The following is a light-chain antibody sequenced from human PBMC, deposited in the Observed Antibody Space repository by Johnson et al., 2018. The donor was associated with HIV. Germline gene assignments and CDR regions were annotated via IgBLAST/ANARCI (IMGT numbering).Light chain of an antibody. CDR2: DNN. Sequence: QSVLTQPPSVSAASGQKVDISCSGSSSNIENNYLSWYQQLPHTAPKLLISDNNKRPSGIPDRFSGSKSGVTATHAITGPQPGDEADYYCGTWDNSLSAGVFGSGTKVTVL. CDR1: SSNIENNY. CDR3: GTWDNSLSAGV. J-gene: IGLJ1*01. V-gene: IGLV1-51*01.